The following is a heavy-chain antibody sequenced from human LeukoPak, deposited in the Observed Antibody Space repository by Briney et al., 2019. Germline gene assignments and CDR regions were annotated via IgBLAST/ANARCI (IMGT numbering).Heavy chain of an antibody. D-gene: IGHD3-22*01. CDR2: IKQDGSEK. J-gene: IGHJ4*02. V-gene: IGHV3-7*01. Sequence: GGSLRLSCAASGFTFSSYWMSWVRQAPGKGLEWVANIKQDGSEKYYVDSVKGRFTISRDNAKNSLYLQMNSLRAEDTAVYYCARSPSDTYYDSSGYYGYWGQGTLVTVSS. CDR1: GFTFSSYW. CDR3: ARSPSDTYYDSSGYYGY.